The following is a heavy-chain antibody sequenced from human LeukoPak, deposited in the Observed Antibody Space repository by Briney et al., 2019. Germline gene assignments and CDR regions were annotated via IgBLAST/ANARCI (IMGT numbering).Heavy chain of an antibody. J-gene: IGHJ4*02. CDR3: ARDHYFKIDY. V-gene: IGHV3-74*01. CDR1: GFIFSNFV. CDR2: IPTDETPT. D-gene: IGHD3-10*01. Sequence: GGSLRLSCAASGFIFSNFVMHWVRQAPGKGLVWVSRIPTDETPTNYADSVQGRFTISRDNAKNTLYLQMNNLRAEDTAVYYCARDHYFKIDYWGQGTLVTVSS.